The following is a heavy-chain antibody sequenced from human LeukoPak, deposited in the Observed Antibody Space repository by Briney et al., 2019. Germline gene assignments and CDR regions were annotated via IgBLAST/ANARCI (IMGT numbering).Heavy chain of an antibody. V-gene: IGHV3-43*01. J-gene: IGHJ4*02. D-gene: IGHD3-10*02. CDR1: GFSFDRYT. Sequence: GGSLRLSCATSGFSFDRYTIHWVRQAPGKGLEWVSLAGWAGGTTFYSDSVRGRFTISRDSGRKSVYLQMNSLTTDDTAFYFCAKELDTMFFDYWGQGALVTVSS. CDR3: AKELDTMFFDY. CDR2: AGWAGGTT.